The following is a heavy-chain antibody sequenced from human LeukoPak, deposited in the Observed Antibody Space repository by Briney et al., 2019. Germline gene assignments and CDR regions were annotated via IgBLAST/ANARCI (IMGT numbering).Heavy chain of an antibody. V-gene: IGHV5-51*01. CDR1: GYSFTSYW. CDR3: ARHGVRGYCSSTSCSAGSWFDP. Sequence: GESLKISCKGSGYSFTSYWIGWVRQMPGKGLEWMGIIYPGDSDTRNSPSFQGQVTISADKSISTAYLQWSSLKASDTAMYYCARHGVRGYCSSTSCSAGSWFDPWGQGTLVTVSS. CDR2: IYPGDSDT. J-gene: IGHJ5*02. D-gene: IGHD2-2*01.